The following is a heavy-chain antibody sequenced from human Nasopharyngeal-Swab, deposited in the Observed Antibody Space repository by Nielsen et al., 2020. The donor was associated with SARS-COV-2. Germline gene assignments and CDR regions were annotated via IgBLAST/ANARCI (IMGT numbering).Heavy chain of an antibody. CDR3: AKGGVSVYGDSYYFDF. CDR2: ISGSGSYA. V-gene: IGHV3-23*01. Sequence: GESLKISCTASGFTFSTFGMSWVRQAPGKGLEWVSRISGSGSYADYADSVKGRFPISRDNSKNTLYLQMNSLRAEDTAVYYCAKGGVSVYGDSYYFDFWGQGSLVTVSS. D-gene: IGHD4-17*01. CDR1: GFTFSTFG. J-gene: IGHJ4*02.